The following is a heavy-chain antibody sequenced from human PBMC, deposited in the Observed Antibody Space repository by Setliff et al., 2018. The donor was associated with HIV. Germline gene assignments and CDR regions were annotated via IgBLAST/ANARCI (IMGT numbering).Heavy chain of an antibody. V-gene: IGHV3-30*04. J-gene: IGHJ4*02. CDR3: ARDWRHGYDLNFDY. CDR1: GFTFRSYA. Sequence: PGGSLRLSCAASGFTFRSYAMHWVRQAPGKGLEWVADISHDGSIEDYVDSVKGRFTISRDNAKNSLYLQMNSLRAEDTAMYYCARDWRHGYDLNFDYWGQGTLVTVSS. D-gene: IGHD5-12*01. CDR2: ISHDGSIE.